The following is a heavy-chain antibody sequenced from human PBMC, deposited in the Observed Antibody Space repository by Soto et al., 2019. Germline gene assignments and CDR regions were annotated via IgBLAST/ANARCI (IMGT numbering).Heavy chain of an antibody. J-gene: IGHJ4*02. Sequence: ASVKVSCKASGYTFTSYAMHWVRQAPGQRLEWMGWINAGNGNTKYSQKLQGRVTMTTDTSTSTAYMELRSLRSDDTAVYYGARDAAVGLFDYWGQGTLVTVSS. CDR2: INAGNGNT. CDR1: GYTFTSYA. CDR3: ARDAAVGLFDY. D-gene: IGHD1-26*01. V-gene: IGHV1-3*01.